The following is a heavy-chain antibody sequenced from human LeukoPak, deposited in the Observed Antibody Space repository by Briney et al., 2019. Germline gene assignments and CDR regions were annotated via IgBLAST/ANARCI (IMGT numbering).Heavy chain of an antibody. V-gene: IGHV3-66*02. J-gene: IGHJ3*02. D-gene: IGHD3-22*01. CDR2: IYSGGST. CDR1: GFTFSTYS. CDR3: ARAGYYDSSGLFGAFDI. Sequence: GGSLRLSCAASGFTFSTYSMNWVRQAPGKGLEWVSVIYSGGSTYYADSVKGRFTISRDNSKNTLYLQMNSLRAEDTAVYYCARAGYYDSSGLFGAFDIWGQGTMVTVSS.